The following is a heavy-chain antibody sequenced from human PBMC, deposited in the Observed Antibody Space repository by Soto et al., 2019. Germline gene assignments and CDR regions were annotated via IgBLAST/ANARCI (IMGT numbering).Heavy chain of an antibody. D-gene: IGHD3-10*01. J-gene: IGHJ2*01. CDR1: GFTFSDHY. V-gene: IGHV3-11*01. Sequence: SLRLSCAAPGFTFSDHYMSWIRQAPGKGLEWVSYISSSGTPIYYADSVKGRFIISRDNAKNSLYLQMNSLRAEDTAVYFCARYYIAPFWFFDLWGRGSLVTGSS. CDR2: ISSSGTPI. CDR3: ARYYIAPFWFFDL.